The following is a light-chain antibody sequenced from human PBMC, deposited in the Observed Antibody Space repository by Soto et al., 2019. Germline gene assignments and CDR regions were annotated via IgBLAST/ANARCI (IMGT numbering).Light chain of an antibody. CDR2: STD. V-gene: IGLV1-44*01. CDR1: NSNIGSHT. J-gene: IGLJ3*02. CDR3: SVWDDSLNGWV. Sequence: QSVLTQPPSASGTPGQRVTISCSGRNSNIGSHTVNWYQQLPGPAPTVLMHSTDQRPSGVPDRFSGSKSGTSASLAISGLQSEDEADYYCSVWDDSLNGWVFGGGTKLTVL.